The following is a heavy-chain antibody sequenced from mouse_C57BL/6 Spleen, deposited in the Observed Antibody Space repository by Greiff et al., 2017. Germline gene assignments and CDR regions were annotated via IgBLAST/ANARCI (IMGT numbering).Heavy chain of an antibody. V-gene: IGHV1-82*01. CDR2: IYPGDGDT. CDR1: GYAFSSSW. Sequence: LVESGPELVKPGASVKISCKASGYAFSSSWMNWVKQRPGKGLEWIGRIYPGDGDTNYNGKFKGKATLTADKSSRTAYMQLSSLTSEDSAVYFCAREGGNYGSSFYWYFDVWGTGTTVTVSS. D-gene: IGHD1-1*01. CDR3: AREGGNYGSSFYWYFDV. J-gene: IGHJ1*03.